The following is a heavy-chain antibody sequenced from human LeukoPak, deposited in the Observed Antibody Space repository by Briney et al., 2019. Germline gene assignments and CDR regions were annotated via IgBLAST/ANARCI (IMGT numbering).Heavy chain of an antibody. V-gene: IGHV3-7*05. J-gene: IGHJ6*02. Sequence: GGSLRLSCAASGFXFSSYWISWVRQAPGKGLEWVANIKQDGSEKHYVDPVKGRFTISKDNAKNSLYLQMNSLRAEDTAVYYCARGGVMDVWGQGTTVTVSS. D-gene: IGHD3-3*01. CDR3: ARGGVMDV. CDR2: IKQDGSEK. CDR1: GFXFSSYW.